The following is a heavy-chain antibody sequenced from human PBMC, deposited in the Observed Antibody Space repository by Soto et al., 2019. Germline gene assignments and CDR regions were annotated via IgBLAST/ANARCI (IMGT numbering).Heavy chain of an antibody. V-gene: IGHV4-30-4*08. CDR2: IHHSGSI. Sequence: PSETLSLTCTVSGGSISSDYYHWTWIRQSPERGLEWIGYIHHSGSILYNPSLKSRVTISVDTSKNQFSLHLSSVTASDTAGYLCADEDDEGATLDVWGKGTTVPVS. CDR3: ADEDDEGATLDV. J-gene: IGHJ6*03. CDR1: GGSISSDYYH. D-gene: IGHD1-1*01.